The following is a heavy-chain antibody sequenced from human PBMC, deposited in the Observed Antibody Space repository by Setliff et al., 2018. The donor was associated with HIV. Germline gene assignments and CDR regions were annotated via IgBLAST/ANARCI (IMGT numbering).Heavy chain of an antibody. CDR3: TTGYYYGSGSPDY. J-gene: IGHJ4*02. CDR2: IRSEAYGGTT. V-gene: IGHV3-49*04. D-gene: IGHD3-10*01. Sequence: GGSLRLSCAVSGFTFGDYTMSWVRQAPGKGLEWVGLIRSEAYGGTTEYAASVKGRFTISRDDSKSIAYLQMNSLKTEDTAVYYCTTGYYYGSGSPDYWGQGTPVTVSS. CDR1: GFTFGDYT.